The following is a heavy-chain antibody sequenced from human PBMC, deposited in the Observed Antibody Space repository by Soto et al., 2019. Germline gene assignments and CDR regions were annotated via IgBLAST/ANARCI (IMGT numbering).Heavy chain of an antibody. Sequence: QVQLVESGGGVVQPERSLRLSCAASGFTFTSYAMNWVRQAPGKGLEWVALISYEGSSQYYADSVKGRFTISRDSSKNTLYLQTNSLGAADTAVYYCGRCTSTSCHLGSDYWGQGTLVTVSS. J-gene: IGHJ4*02. CDR3: GRCTSTSCHLGSDY. D-gene: IGHD2-2*01. CDR1: GFTFTSYA. V-gene: IGHV3-30*04. CDR2: ISYEGSSQ.